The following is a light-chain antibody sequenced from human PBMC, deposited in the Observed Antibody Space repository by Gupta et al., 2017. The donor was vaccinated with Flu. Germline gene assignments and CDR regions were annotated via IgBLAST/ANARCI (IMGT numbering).Light chain of an antibody. J-gene: IGKJ1*01. CDR1: QSVRSN. V-gene: IGKV3-15*01. CDR3: QQYNNWPRT. Sequence: EIVMTQSPATLSVSPGERATLSCRASQSVRSNFAWFQQKPGQAPRLPIYDASTRATGIPARFSGSGSGTEFTLTISSLQSEDFAVYYCQQYNNWPRTFGQGTKVEIK. CDR2: DAS.